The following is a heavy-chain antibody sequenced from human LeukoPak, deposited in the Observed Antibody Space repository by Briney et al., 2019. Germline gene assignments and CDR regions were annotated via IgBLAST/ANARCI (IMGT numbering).Heavy chain of an antibody. Sequence: GGSLRLSCAASGFTFSSSAMIWVRQAPGKGLEWISAISGSGGNTYYADSVKGRFTISRDNSKNTLYLQMNSLRAEDTAVYYAVTAPNLDAWGQGTLVTVSS. V-gene: IGHV3-23*01. J-gene: IGHJ5*02. CDR1: GFTFSSSA. CDR3: VTAPNLDA. D-gene: IGHD2-21*02. CDR2: ISGSGGNT.